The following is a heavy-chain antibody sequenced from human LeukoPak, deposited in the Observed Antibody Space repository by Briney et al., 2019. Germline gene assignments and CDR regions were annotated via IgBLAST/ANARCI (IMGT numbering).Heavy chain of an antibody. CDR2: IYYSGST. D-gene: IGHD3-22*01. Sequence: MTSETLSLTCTVSGGSISSYYWSWIRQPPGKGLEWIGYIYYSGSTNYNPSLKSRVTISVDTSKNQFSLKLSSVTAADTAVYYCASHPFYYYDSSGYFDYWGQGTLVTVSS. J-gene: IGHJ4*02. CDR3: ASHPFYYYDSSGYFDY. CDR1: GGSISSYY. V-gene: IGHV4-59*01.